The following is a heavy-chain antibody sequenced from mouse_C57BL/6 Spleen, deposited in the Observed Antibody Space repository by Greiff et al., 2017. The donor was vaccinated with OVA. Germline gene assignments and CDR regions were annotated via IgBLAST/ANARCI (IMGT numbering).Heavy chain of an antibody. J-gene: IGHJ3*01. CDR1: GYAFSSYW. Sequence: QVQLKQSGAELVKPGASVKISCKASGYAFSSYWMNWVKQRPGKGLEWIGQIYPGDGDTNYNGKFKGKATLTADKSSSTAYMQLSSLTSEDSAVYFCASIYDGYYEFAYWGQGTLVTVSA. D-gene: IGHD2-3*01. V-gene: IGHV1-80*01. CDR2: IYPGDGDT. CDR3: ASIYDGYYEFAY.